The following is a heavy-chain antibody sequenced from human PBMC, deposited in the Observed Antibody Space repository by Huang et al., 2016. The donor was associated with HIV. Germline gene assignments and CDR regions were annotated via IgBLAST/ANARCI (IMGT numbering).Heavy chain of an antibody. CDR2: ISGSMGTI. D-gene: IGHD5-12*01. J-gene: IGHJ4*02. Sequence: EVQLWESGGTLVQPGGSMRLSCVASGFTFSNYAMSWVRRAPVKGLEWVSCISGSMGTIYYADSVKGRFTTSRDNVKKTGYLQMNSLRVEDAAVYYCAKDRGDGYSGYDYDYWGQGTLVTVSS. CDR1: GFTFSNYA. V-gene: IGHV3-23*01. CDR3: AKDRGDGYSGYDYDY.